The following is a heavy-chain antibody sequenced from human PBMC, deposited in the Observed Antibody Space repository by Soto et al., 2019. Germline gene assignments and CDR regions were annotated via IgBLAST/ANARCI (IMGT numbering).Heavy chain of an antibody. V-gene: IGHV3-30-3*01. J-gene: IGHJ4*02. D-gene: IGHD6-19*01. CDR1: GFTFSSYA. Sequence: ESGGGVVQPGRSLRLSCAASGFTFSSYAMHWVRQAPGTGLEWVAVISYDGSNKYYADSVKGRFTISRDNSKNTLYLQMNSLRAEDTAVYYCARDKLRYSSGWYGQDYWGQGTLVTVSS. CDR3: ARDKLRYSSGWYGQDY. CDR2: ISYDGSNK.